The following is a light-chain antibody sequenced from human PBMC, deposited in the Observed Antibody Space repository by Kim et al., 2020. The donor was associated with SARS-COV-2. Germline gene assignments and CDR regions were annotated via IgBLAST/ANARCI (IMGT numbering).Light chain of an antibody. CDR2: GKN. J-gene: IGLJ1*01. CDR1: SLRSYY. CDR3: NSRDSSGNHYD. Sequence: LTQDPAVSVALGQTVRITCQGDSLRSYYASWYQQKPGQAPVLVIYGKNNRPSGIPDRFSGSSSGNTASLTISGSQAEDEADYYCNSRDSSGNHYDFGTGTKVTVL. V-gene: IGLV3-19*01.